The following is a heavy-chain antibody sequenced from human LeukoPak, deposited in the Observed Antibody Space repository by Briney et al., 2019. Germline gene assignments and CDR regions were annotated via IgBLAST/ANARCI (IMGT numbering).Heavy chain of an antibody. CDR1: GYTFTSYA. CDR2: INTNTGNP. D-gene: IGHD6-19*01. V-gene: IGHV7-4-1*02. Sequence: ASVKVSCKASGYTFTSYAMNWVRQAPGQGLEWMGWINTNTGNPTYAQGFTGRFVFSLDTSVSTAYLQISSLKAEDTAVYYCAVDPDVLHISRWAVAAPDAFDIWGQGTMVTVSS. CDR3: AVDPDVLHISRWAVAAPDAFDI. J-gene: IGHJ3*02.